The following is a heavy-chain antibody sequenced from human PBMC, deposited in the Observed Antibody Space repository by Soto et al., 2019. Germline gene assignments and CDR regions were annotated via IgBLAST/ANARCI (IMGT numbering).Heavy chain of an antibody. D-gene: IGHD1-26*01. V-gene: IGHV4-39*01. Sequence: QLQLQESGPGLVKPSETLSLTCTVSGGSISSSSYYWGWIRQPPGKGLEWIGSIYYSGSTYYNPSLKSRVTISVDTSKNQFSLKLSSVTAADTAVYYCARHLYSGSYSDYWGQGTLVTVSS. CDR1: GGSISSSSYY. CDR2: IYYSGST. J-gene: IGHJ4*02. CDR3: ARHLYSGSYSDY.